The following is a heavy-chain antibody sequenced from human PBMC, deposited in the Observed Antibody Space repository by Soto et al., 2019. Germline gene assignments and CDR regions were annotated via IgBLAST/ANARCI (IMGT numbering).Heavy chain of an antibody. CDR3: ASPTDYHSGMQV. CDR1: GYNFHTYW. Sequence: GESLKISCKGSGYNFHTYWIAWVRQMPGKGLEWMGFIYPHDSDTRYSPSFRGQVTISADKSINTAYLQWTSLKASDTAIYFCASPTDYHSGMQVWGQGTTVTVSS. J-gene: IGHJ6*02. CDR2: IYPHDSDT. D-gene: IGHD4-17*01. V-gene: IGHV5-51*01.